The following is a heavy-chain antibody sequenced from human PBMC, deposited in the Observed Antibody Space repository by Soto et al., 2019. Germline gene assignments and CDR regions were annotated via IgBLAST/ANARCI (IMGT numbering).Heavy chain of an antibody. CDR1: GFTFSSYG. V-gene: IGHV3-30*18. Sequence: GGSLRLSCAASGFTFSSYGMHWVRQAPGKGLEWVAVISYDGSNKYYADSVKGRFTISRDNSKNTLYLQMNSLRAEDTAVYYCAKDTGRPFFDYWGQGTLVTVSS. CDR2: ISYDGSNK. J-gene: IGHJ4*02. CDR3: AKDTGRPFFDY. D-gene: IGHD6-6*01.